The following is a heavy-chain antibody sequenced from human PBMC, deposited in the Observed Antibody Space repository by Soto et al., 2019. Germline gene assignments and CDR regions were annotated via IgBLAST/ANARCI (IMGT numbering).Heavy chain of an antibody. J-gene: IGHJ6*03. Sequence: EVQLVESGGGLVKPGGSLRLSCAASGFTFSNAWMSWVRQAPGKGLEWVGRIKSKTDGGTTDYAAPVKGRFTISRDDSKNTLYLQMNSLKTEDTAVYYCTTALDDYGDHSYYYMDVWGKGTTVTVSS. D-gene: IGHD4-17*01. V-gene: IGHV3-15*01. CDR2: IKSKTDGGTT. CDR3: TTALDDYGDHSYYYMDV. CDR1: GFTFSNAW.